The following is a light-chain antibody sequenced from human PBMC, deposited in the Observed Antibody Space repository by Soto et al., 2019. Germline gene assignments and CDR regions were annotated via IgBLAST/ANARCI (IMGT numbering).Light chain of an antibody. CDR1: SSDVGIFGL. CDR3: CSYAGSRTWV. J-gene: IGLJ3*02. CDR2: EVS. V-gene: IGLV2-23*02. Sequence: QTAPTQPASVSGSPGQSITISCTGTSSDVGIFGLVSWYQQYPDKAPKLILYEVSKWPSGISHRFSGSKSGNTASLTISGLQAEDEADYYCCSYAGSRTWVFGGGTKLTVL.